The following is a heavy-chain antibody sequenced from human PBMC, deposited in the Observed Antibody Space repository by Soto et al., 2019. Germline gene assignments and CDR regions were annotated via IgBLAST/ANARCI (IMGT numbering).Heavy chain of an antibody. CDR2: IYHSGNT. V-gene: IGHV4-4*02. J-gene: IGHJ4*02. CDR1: CVSISSSNW. Sequence: SETLSLTCAVSCVSISSSNWWSWVRQPPGKGLEWIGEIYHSGNTNYNPSLKSRVTISVDKSKNQFSLKLNSVTAADTAVYYCARDKITGLFDCWGQGTLVTVSS. CDR3: ARDKITGLFDC. D-gene: IGHD2-8*02.